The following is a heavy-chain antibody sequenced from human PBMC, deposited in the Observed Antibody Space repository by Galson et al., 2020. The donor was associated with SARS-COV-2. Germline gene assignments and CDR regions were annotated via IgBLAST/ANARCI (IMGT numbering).Heavy chain of an antibody. CDR2: INPNSGGT. CDR3: ASARGYYGSGSYYTFYY. D-gene: IGHD3-10*01. V-gene: IGHV1-2*02. CDR1: GYTFTGYY. Sequence: ASVKVSCKASGYTFTGYYMHWVRQAPGQGLEWMGWINPNSGGTNYAQKFQGRVTMTRDTSISTAYMELSRLRSDDTAVYYCASARGYYGSGSYYTFYYWGQGTLFTVSS. J-gene: IGHJ4*02.